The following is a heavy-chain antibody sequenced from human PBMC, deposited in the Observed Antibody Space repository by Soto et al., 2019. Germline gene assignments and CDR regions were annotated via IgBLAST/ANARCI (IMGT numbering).Heavy chain of an antibody. J-gene: IGHJ2*01. Sequence: TLSLTCTVSGGSISSGDYYWSWVRQPPGKGLEWIGYIYYSGNTYYNPSLKSRVTISIDTSKNQFSLNLSSVTAADTAVYYCARDGTVTLYRYFDLWGRGTLVTVSS. CDR3: ARDGTVTLYRYFDL. V-gene: IGHV4-30-4*01. CDR1: GGSISSGDYY. D-gene: IGHD4-17*01. CDR2: IYYSGNT.